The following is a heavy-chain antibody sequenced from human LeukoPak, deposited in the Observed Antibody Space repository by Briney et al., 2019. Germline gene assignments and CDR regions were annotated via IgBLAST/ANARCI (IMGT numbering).Heavy chain of an antibody. CDR3: ARDGALDI. CDR1: GYTFTSYG. CDR2: INPNSGDT. D-gene: IGHD3-16*01. J-gene: IGHJ3*02. Sequence: ASVTVSCKASGYTFTSYGISWVRQAPGQGLEWMAWINPNSGDTNFAQKFQGRVTMTRDTSISTVYMELNRLRSDDTAVYYCARDGALDIWGQGTMVTVSS. V-gene: IGHV1-2*02.